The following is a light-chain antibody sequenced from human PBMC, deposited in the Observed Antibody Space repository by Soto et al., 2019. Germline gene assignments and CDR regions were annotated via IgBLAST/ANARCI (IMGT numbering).Light chain of an antibody. Sequence: QSVLTQPPSASGSPGQSVTISCAGTINDVGGYNYVSWYQQHPGKVPQLMIYQVTKRPSGVPDRFSVSKSDTTASLTISGLQAEDEGDYYCMSYAGGNRFVFGTGTKVTVL. CDR2: QVT. CDR3: MSYAGGNRFV. CDR1: INDVGGYNY. J-gene: IGLJ1*01. V-gene: IGLV2-8*01.